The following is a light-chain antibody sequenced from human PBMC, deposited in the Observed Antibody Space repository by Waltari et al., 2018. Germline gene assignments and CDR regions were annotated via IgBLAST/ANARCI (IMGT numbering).Light chain of an antibody. J-gene: IGLJ2*01. V-gene: IGLV2-23*01. CDR2: EGS. CDR1: SSDVGSYNL. Sequence: QSALTQPASVSGSPGQSITISCTGPSSDVGSYNLVSWYQQHPGKAPKLMIYEGSKRPSVVSNRFSGSKSGNTASLTISGLQAEDEADYYCCSYAGVFGGGTKLTVL. CDR3: CSYAGV.